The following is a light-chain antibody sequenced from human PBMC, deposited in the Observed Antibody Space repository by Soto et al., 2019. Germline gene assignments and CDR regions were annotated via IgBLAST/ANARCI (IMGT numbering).Light chain of an antibody. CDR2: GAS. CDR1: QSVSSSF. J-gene: IGKJ1*01. V-gene: IGKV3-20*01. CDR3: QQYDSSPWT. Sequence: ESVLTQSPGTLSLSPGERATLSCRASQSVSSSFLAWYQLKPGQAPRLLIYGASSRATGIPARFSGSGSGTDFTLTISRLEPEDFAVYYWQQYDSSPWTFGQGTKVEIK.